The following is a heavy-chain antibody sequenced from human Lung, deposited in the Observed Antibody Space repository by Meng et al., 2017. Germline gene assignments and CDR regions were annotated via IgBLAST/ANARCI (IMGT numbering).Heavy chain of an antibody. J-gene: IGHJ4*02. Sequence: QVQMQEAGPVLVKPSGTLSLTCGVSGGSISSSNGWSWVRQPPGKGLEWIGEIYHSGGTKYNPSLKSRVTISVDKSKNQFSLKLSSVTAADTAVYYCARGLGEAVVPRTMFDYWGQGTLVTVSS. CDR2: IYHSGGT. CDR3: ARGLGEAVVPRTMFDY. D-gene: IGHD2-2*01. CDR1: GGSISSSNG. V-gene: IGHV4-4*02.